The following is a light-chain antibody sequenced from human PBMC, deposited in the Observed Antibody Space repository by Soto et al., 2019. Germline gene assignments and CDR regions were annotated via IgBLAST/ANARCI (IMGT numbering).Light chain of an antibody. CDR3: MQAREAPRP. J-gene: IGKJ1*01. CDR2: LGS. V-gene: IGKV2-28*01. Sequence: DIVLTQSPLSLPVTPGEPASISCRSSQSLLHSNGNIYLDWYLQKPGQSPQLLIYLGSIRASGVPDRLSGSRSGTDFTRKIPRVEAEDVGVCYCMQAREAPRPVGLGTKVEI. CDR1: QSLLHSNGNIY.